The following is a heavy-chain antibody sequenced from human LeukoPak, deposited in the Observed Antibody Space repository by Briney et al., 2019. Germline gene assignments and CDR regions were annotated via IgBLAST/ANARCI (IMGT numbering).Heavy chain of an antibody. CDR3: ARDRYYIQDY. D-gene: IGHD3-22*01. CDR2: IKNDGITT. Sequence: GGSLRLSCAASGFTFSDTWMHWVRQAPGKGLGWASYIKNDGITTAYADSVKGRFTISREKAMKTLFLQMNSLRAEDTAMYYCARDRYYIQDYWGQGTLVTVSS. V-gene: IGHV3-74*01. J-gene: IGHJ4*02. CDR1: GFTFSDTW.